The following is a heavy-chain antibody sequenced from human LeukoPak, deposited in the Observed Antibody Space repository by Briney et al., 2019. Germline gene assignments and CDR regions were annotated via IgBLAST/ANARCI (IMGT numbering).Heavy chain of an antibody. CDR1: GFTFSSYA. D-gene: IGHD2-15*01. CDR3: AKGGYCSGGSCYAVGPTDLYFDY. V-gene: IGHV3-23*01. Sequence: HPGGSLRLSCAASGFTFSSYAMSWVRQAPGKGLEWVSAISGSGGSTYYADSVKGRFTISRDNPKNTLYLQMNSLRAEDTAVYYCAKGGYCSGGSCYAVGPTDLYFDYWGQGTLVTVSS. J-gene: IGHJ4*02. CDR2: ISGSGGST.